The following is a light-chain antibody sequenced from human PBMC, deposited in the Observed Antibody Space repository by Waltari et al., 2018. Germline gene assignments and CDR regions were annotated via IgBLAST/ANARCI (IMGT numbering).Light chain of an antibody. CDR2: KAS. V-gene: IGKV1-5*03. Sequence: DIQMTQSPSTLSSFVGDRVTITCRASQRIRIWLACYQHKLWNAPKLLIYKASILETGVQSRFSGSGSETEFTLTISSLQPDDFATYYCQKYNNYSPLTFGGGTKVEIK. CDR1: QRIRIW. CDR3: QKYNNYSPLT. J-gene: IGKJ4*01.